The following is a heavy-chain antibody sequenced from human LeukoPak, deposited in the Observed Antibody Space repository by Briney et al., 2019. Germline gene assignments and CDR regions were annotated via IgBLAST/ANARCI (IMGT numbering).Heavy chain of an antibody. V-gene: IGHV1-2*04. CDR3: ARGQSSPCSGGSCYTPYYFDY. Sequence: ASVKVSCKASGYTFTGYYMHWVRQAPGQGLEWMGWINPNSGGTNYAQKFQGWVTMTRDTSISTAYMELSRLRSDDTAVYYCARGQSSPCSGGSCYTPYYFDYWGQGTLVTVSS. D-gene: IGHD2-15*01. J-gene: IGHJ4*02. CDR1: GYTFTGYY. CDR2: INPNSGGT.